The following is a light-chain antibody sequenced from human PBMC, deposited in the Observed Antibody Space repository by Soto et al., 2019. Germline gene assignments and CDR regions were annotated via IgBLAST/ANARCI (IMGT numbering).Light chain of an antibody. V-gene: IGKV3-20*01. CDR2: GAS. Sequence: EIVLTQSPGTLSLSPGERATLTCRASQSLGIGDLAWYQQKRGQAPTLLIYGASSRAPDTPGRFSGTGSGTEFTLTISRLEPEDFAVYYCQQFGGSPRTFGQGTKLEIK. CDR3: QQFGGSPRT. J-gene: IGKJ2*01. CDR1: QSLGIGD.